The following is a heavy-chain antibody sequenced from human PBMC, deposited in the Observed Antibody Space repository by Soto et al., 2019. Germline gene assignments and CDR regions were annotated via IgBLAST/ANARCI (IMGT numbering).Heavy chain of an antibody. CDR2: IWYDGSNK. J-gene: IGHJ6*02. D-gene: IGHD1-26*01. CDR1: GFTFSSYG. CDR3: ARDQGVGATMGMDV. V-gene: IGHV3-33*01. Sequence: PGGSLRLSCAASGFTFSSYGMHWVRQAPGKGLEWVAVIWYDGSNKYYADSVKGRFTISRDNSKNTLYLQMNSLRAEDTAVYYCARDQGVGATMGMDVWGQGTTVTVSS.